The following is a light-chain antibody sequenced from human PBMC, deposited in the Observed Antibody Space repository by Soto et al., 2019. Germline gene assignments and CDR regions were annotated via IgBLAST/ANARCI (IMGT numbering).Light chain of an antibody. CDR1: PLVMSNY. CDR3: QKYDDWQLK. J-gene: IGKJ1*01. Sequence: EVVLTQSPAPLSCGPVPLSPLSVRASPLVMSNYLSWYQQTPGQPPRLIIYGAYSRPTGIQARFSGGGSGTEFTLTITSLQPEDFAAYYCQKYDDWQLKFGHGTKVDIK. V-gene: IGKV3D-7*01. CDR2: GAY.